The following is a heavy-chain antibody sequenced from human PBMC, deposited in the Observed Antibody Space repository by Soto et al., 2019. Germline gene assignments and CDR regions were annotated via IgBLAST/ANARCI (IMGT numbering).Heavy chain of an antibody. J-gene: IGHJ5*02. Sequence: HPGGSLRLSCAASGFTFSSYAMSWVRQAPGKGLEWVSAISGGGGSTYYADSVKGRFTISRDNSKNTLYLQMNSLRAEDTAVYYCAKDYGDYSAWFDPWGQGTLVTVSS. CDR3: AKDYGDYSAWFDP. CDR2: ISGGGGST. V-gene: IGHV3-23*01. D-gene: IGHD4-17*01. CDR1: GFTFSSYA.